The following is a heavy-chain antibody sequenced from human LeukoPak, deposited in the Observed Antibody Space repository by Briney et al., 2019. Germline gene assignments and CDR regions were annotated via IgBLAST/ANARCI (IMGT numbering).Heavy chain of an antibody. CDR3: AREISRYQLN. V-gene: IGHV4-61*02. D-gene: IGHD2-2*01. CDR2: IYTSGST. CDR1: GGSISSSSYY. Sequence: SETLSLTCTVSGGSISSSSYYWSWIRQPAGKGLEWIGRIYTSGSTNYNPSLKSRVTMSVDTSKNQFSLKLSSVTAADTAVYYCAREISRYQLNWGQGTLVTVSS. J-gene: IGHJ4*02.